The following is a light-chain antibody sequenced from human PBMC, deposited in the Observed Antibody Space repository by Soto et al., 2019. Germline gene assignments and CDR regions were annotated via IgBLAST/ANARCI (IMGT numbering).Light chain of an antibody. CDR3: EQANSFPLT. J-gene: IGKJ3*01. Sequence: DIQMTQSPSSVSASVGDRVTITCRASQGIGSWLGWYQHKPGKAPKLLIYAAASLQSGVPSRFSATFSGTEFTLTISSLQPEDLATYFCEQANSFPLTFGPGTKVDLK. V-gene: IGKV1-12*01. CDR1: QGIGSW. CDR2: AAA.